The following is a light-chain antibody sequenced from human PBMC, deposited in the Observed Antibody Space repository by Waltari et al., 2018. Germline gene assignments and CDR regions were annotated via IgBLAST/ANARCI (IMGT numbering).Light chain of an antibody. CDR1: RSNIGSNY. V-gene: IGLV1-47*01. CDR3: AAWDDSLSGRV. Sequence: QSVLTQQPSASGAPGQRVTISCSGSRSNIGSNYVYWYQQVPGTAPKLLIYRNNQRPSGVPARFSGSKSGTSASLAISGLRSEDEVDYYCAAWDDSLSGRVFGGGTKVTVL. J-gene: IGLJ3*02. CDR2: RNN.